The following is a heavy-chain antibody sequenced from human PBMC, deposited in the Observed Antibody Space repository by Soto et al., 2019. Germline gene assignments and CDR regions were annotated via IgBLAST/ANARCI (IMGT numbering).Heavy chain of an antibody. V-gene: IGHV3-30*02. Sequence: GGSLRLSCAASGVTFSNAWMHWVRQAPGKGLEWVALIQYEGRKKNYADPVKGRSTTSKDNSKNTLYLQMNSLRAEDTAVYYCAKEPWWLKSPLDNGGQGTLVTVSS. CDR3: AKEPWWLKSPLDN. CDR1: GVTFSNAW. CDR2: IQYEGRKK. D-gene: IGHD2-15*01. J-gene: IGHJ4*02.